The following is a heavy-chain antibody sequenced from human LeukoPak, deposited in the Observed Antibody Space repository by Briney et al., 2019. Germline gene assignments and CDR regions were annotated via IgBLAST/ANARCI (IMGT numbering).Heavy chain of an antibody. Sequence: SVKVSCKASGGTFSSYAISWVQQAPGQELEWMGGIIPIFGTANYAQKLQGRVTITADESTSTAYMELSSLRSEDTAVYYCARDRCSSTSCYPPDAFDIWGQGTMVTVSS. J-gene: IGHJ3*02. V-gene: IGHV1-69*13. CDR1: GGTFSSYA. D-gene: IGHD2-2*01. CDR3: ARDRCSSTSCYPPDAFDI. CDR2: IIPIFGTA.